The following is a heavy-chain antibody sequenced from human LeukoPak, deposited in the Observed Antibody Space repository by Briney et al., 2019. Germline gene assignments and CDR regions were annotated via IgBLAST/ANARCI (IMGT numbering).Heavy chain of an antibody. CDR1: GGSISSYY. J-gene: IGHJ4*02. Sequence: SETLSLTCTVSGGSISSYYWSWIRQPPGKGLEWIGYIYYSGSTNYNPSLKSRVTISVDTSKNQFSLKLSSVTAADTAVYYCARGARDSSGYYYEPPTPDYWGQGTLVTVSS. CDR2: IYYSGST. V-gene: IGHV4-59*01. D-gene: IGHD3-22*01. CDR3: ARGARDSSGYYYEPPTPDY.